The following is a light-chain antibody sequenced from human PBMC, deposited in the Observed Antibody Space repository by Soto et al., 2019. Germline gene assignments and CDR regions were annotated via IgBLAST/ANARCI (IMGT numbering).Light chain of an antibody. J-gene: IGLJ1*01. CDR2: EVT. Sequence: QSVLTQPASVSGSPGQSIAISCTGTSGDVGGYDYVSWYQQHPDKAPKLMIYEVTKRPSWVSNRFSGSKSGNTASLTISGLQPEDEADYDCSSHTSGSIRVVGSGTKVT. CDR1: SGDVGGYDY. CDR3: SSHTSGSIRV. V-gene: IGLV2-14*01.